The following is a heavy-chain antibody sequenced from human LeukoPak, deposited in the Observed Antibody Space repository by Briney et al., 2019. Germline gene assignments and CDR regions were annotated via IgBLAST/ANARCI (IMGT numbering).Heavy chain of an antibody. D-gene: IGHD1-14*01. CDR3: ATAGIRFGWFDP. CDR1: GYTLTELS. V-gene: IGHV1-24*01. CDR2: FDPEDGET. J-gene: IGHJ5*02. Sequence: ASVKVSCKVSGYTLTELSMHWVRLAPGKGLEWMGGFDPEDGETIYAQKFQGRVTMTEDTSTDTAYMELSSLRSEDTAVYYCATAGIRFGWFDPWGQGTLVTVSS.